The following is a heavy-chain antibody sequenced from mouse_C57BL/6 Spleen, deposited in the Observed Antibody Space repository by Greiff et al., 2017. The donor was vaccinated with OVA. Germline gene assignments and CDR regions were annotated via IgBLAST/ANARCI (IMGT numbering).Heavy chain of an antibody. V-gene: IGHV1-50*01. Sequence: QVQLQHPGAELVKPGASVKLSCKASGYTFTSYWMQWVKQRPGQGLEWIGEIDPSDSYTNYNQKFKGKATLTVDTSSSTAYMQLSSLTSEDSAVYYCARNDYFDYWGQGTTLTVSS. CDR2: IDPSDSYT. CDR3: ARNDYFDY. J-gene: IGHJ2*01. CDR1: GYTFTSYW.